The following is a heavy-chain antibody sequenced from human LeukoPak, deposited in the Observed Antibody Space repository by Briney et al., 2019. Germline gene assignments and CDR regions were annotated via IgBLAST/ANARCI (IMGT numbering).Heavy chain of an antibody. CDR1: GGSISSSNW. V-gene: IGHV4-4*02. CDR2: IYHSGST. D-gene: IGHD6-6*01. J-gene: IGHJ4*02. CDR3: ARDRIPPYSSSSGFDY. Sequence: PSETLSLTCAVSGGSISSSNWWSWVRQPPGKGLEWIGEIYHSGSTNYNPSLKSRVTISVDKSKNQFSLKLSSVTAADTAVYYCARDRIPPYSSSSGFDYWGQGTLVTVSS.